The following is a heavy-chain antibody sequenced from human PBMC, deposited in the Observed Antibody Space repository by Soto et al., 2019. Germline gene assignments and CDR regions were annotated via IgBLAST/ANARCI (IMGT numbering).Heavy chain of an antibody. J-gene: IGHJ5*01. D-gene: IGHD6-13*01. CDR3: ARQTTYSSSWYDY. V-gene: IGHV4-4*07. CDR2: IYTSGST. CDR1: GGSISNYY. Sequence: PSETLSLTCTVSGGSISNYYWTWIRQPAGKGLEWIGRIYTSGSTNFNPSLKSRVTMSVDTSKNQSSLKLSSVTAADTALYYCARQTTYSSSWYDYWGHGTLVTVSS.